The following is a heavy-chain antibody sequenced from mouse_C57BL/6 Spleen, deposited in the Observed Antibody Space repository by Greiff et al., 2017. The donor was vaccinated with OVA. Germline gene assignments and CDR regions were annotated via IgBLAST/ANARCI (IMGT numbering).Heavy chain of an antibody. CDR3: AREGGTARALFDY. D-gene: IGHD3-2*01. V-gene: IGHV5-4*01. CDR1: GFTFSSYA. J-gene: IGHJ2*01. CDR2: ISDGGSYT. Sequence: EVQLVESGGGLVKPGGSLKLSCAASGFTFSSYAMSWVRQTPEKRLEWVATISDGGSYTYSPDNVKGRFTISRDNAKNNLYLQMSHLKSEDTAMYYCAREGGTARALFDYWGQGTTLTVSS.